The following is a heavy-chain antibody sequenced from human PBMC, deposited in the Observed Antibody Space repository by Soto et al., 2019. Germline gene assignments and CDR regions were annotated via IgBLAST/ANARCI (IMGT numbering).Heavy chain of an antibody. D-gene: IGHD2-8*01. V-gene: IGHV3-74*01. Sequence: EVQLVESGGGLVQPGEALRLACAASGFSIRKYWMHWVRQAPGKGTVWVSYISGDVTTTDYEGSVKGRFTISRDNAKNTLFLQRDSLRVEDTAIYFCAIQDCTNDVCLEAAVTVGGVLEYWGRGAQVTVSS. CDR3: AIQDCTNDVCLEAAVTVGGVLEY. J-gene: IGHJ4*02. CDR2: ISGDVTTT. CDR1: GFSIRKYW.